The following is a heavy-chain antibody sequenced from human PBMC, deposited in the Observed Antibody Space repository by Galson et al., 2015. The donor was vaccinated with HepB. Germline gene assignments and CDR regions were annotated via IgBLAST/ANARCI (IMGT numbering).Heavy chain of an antibody. D-gene: IGHD6-19*01. CDR1: GFTVSSNY. V-gene: IGHV3-66*01. Sequence: CAASGFTVSSNYMSWVRQAPGKGLEWVSVIYSGGSTYYADSVKGRFTISRDNSKNTLYLQMNSLRAEDTAVYYCARVVAGYYYYGMDVWGQGTTVTVSS. CDR3: ARVVAGYYYYGMDV. CDR2: IYSGGST. J-gene: IGHJ6*02.